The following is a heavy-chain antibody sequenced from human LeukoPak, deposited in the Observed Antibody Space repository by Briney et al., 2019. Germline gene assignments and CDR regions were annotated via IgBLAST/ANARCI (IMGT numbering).Heavy chain of an antibody. CDR3: ARVRSPDP. Sequence: TSETLSLTCAVYGGSFSGYYWSWIRQPPGKGLEWIGEINHSGSTNYNPSLKSRVTISVDTSKNQFPLKLSSVTAADTAVYYCARVRSPDPWGQGTLVTVSS. CDR2: INHSGST. D-gene: IGHD4-17*01. CDR1: GGSFSGYY. V-gene: IGHV4-34*01. J-gene: IGHJ5*02.